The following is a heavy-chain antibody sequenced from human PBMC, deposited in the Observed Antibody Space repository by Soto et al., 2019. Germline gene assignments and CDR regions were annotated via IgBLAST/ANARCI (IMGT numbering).Heavy chain of an antibody. CDR1: GVSFSGYY. V-gene: IGHV4-34*01. D-gene: IGHD4-17*01. CDR2: INHSGST. J-gene: IGHJ6*03. CDR3: ARGTVVYYYYMDV. Sequence: SETLSLTCAVYGVSFSGYYWSWIRQPPGKGLEWIGEINHSGSTNYNPSLKSRVTISVDTSKNQFSLKLSSVTAADTAVYYCARGTVVYYYYMDVWGKGTTVTVSS.